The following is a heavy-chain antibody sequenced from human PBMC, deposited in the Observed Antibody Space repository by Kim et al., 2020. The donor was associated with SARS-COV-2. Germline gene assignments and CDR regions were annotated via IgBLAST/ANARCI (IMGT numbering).Heavy chain of an antibody. V-gene: IGHV5-51*01. CDR2: IYPGDSDT. CDR3: ARQSGSGSYYNYYYGMDV. Sequence: GASLKISCKGSGYSFTSYWIGWVRQMPGKGLEWMGIIYPGDSDTRYSPSFQGQVTISADKSISTAYLQWSSLKASDTAMYYCARQSGSGSYYNYYYGMDVWGQGTTVTVSS. CDR1: GYSFTSYW. D-gene: IGHD1-26*01. J-gene: IGHJ6*02.